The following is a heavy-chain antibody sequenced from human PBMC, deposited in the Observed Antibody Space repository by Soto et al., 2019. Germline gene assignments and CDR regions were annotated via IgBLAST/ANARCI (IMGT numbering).Heavy chain of an antibody. CDR2: IFYSGST. CDR1: GGSISSSSYY. J-gene: IGHJ4*02. V-gene: IGHV4-39*01. CDR3: TRHTLYWSPVMCPTNGDLFAY. D-gene: IGHD2-8*02. Sequence: PSETLSLTCTVSGGSISSSSYYWGWIRQPPGKGLEWIGSIFYSGSTYYNPSLKSRVTISVDTSKNQFSLKLSSVTAADTAVYYCTRHTLYWSPVMCPTNGDLFAYWGQGNLVIGSS.